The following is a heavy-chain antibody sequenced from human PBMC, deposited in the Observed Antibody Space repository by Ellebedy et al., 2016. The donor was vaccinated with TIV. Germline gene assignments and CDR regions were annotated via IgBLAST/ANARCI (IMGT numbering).Heavy chain of an antibody. CDR2: TNGSGST. CDR1: GGSFSHGESFSPFY. V-gene: IGHV4-34*01. Sequence: SETLSLXXAVYGGSFSHGESFSPFYWSWIRQPPGKGLEWIGETNGSGSTYYNSSLKSRVTMSLDTSKNQFSLKLNSVTAADTAVYFCVKGNTWYNPWGQGTLVTVSS. CDR3: VKGNTWYNP. J-gene: IGHJ5*02.